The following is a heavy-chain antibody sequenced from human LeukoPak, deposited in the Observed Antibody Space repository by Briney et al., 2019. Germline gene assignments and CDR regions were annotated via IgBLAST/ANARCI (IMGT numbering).Heavy chain of an antibody. J-gene: IGHJ4*02. CDR3: ARASSDDTAMATPFAY. V-gene: IGHV1-69*13. CDR2: ITPIFGTA. Sequence: ASVKVSCKTSGYTFTSYDINWVRQAPGQGLEWMGGITPIFGTANYLQKYQGRVTITADESTRTAYMELSRLRSEDTAIYYCARASSDDTAMATPFAYWGQGTLVTVSS. D-gene: IGHD5-18*01. CDR1: GYTFTSYD.